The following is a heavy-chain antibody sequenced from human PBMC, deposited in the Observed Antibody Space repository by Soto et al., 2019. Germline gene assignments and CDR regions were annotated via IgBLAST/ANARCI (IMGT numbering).Heavy chain of an antibody. D-gene: IGHD4-17*01. J-gene: IGHJ4*02. Sequence: QVQLQESGPGLVKPSETLSLTCTVSGGSISSYYWSWIRQPPGKGLEWIGYIYYSGSTNYNPSHKSRVTISVDTSKNQFSLKLSSVTAADTAVYYCARRYGDCFDYWGQGTLVTVSS. CDR2: IYYSGST. CDR3: ARRYGDCFDY. V-gene: IGHV4-59*08. CDR1: GGSISSYY.